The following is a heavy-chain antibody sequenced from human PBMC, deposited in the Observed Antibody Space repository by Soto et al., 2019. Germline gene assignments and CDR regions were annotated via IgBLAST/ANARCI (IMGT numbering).Heavy chain of an antibody. Sequence: GGSLRLSCAASGFTFSSYAMSWVRQAPGKGLEWVSAISGSGGSTYYADSVKGRFTISRDNSKNTLYLQTNSLRAEDRAVYWGERGALGGYWGQGTLVTVSS. CDR1: GFTFSSYA. CDR2: ISGSGGST. D-gene: IGHD3-16*01. V-gene: IGHV3-23*01. CDR3: ERGALGGY. J-gene: IGHJ4*02.